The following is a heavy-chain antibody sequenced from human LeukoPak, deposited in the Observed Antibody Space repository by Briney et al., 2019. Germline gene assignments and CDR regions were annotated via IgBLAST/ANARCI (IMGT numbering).Heavy chain of an antibody. D-gene: IGHD1-26*01. CDR3: ARTHYSGSYYLFDY. CDR2: ISAYIGKT. J-gene: IGHJ4*02. Sequence: ASVKVSCNASGSTFTSSGISWLRQAPGQGLEWWGWISAYIGKTNYAQKLQGRVTMTPDTSTTTDYMELRSLRSDDTAVYYCARTHYSGSYYLFDYWGQGTLVTVSS. CDR1: GSTFTSSG. V-gene: IGHV1-18*01.